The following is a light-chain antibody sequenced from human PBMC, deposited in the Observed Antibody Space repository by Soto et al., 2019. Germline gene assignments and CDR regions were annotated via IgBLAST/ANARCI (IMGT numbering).Light chain of an antibody. Sequence: DIQMTQSPSSLSACVGYRVTITCRASQSISSYLNWYQQKPGKAPKLLIYAASSLQSGVPSRFSGSGSGTDFTLTISSLQPEDFATYYCQQSYSTPPTFGQGTKVDI. J-gene: IGKJ1*01. CDR1: QSISSY. CDR3: QQSYSTPPT. V-gene: IGKV1-39*01. CDR2: AAS.